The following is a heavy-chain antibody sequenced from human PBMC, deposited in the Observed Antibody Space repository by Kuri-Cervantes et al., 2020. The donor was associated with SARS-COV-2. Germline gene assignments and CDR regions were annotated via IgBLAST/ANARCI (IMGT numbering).Heavy chain of an antibody. J-gene: IGHJ4*02. CDR1: GFSFSNFA. D-gene: IGHD5-18*01. CDR2: ISGSGETT. CDR3: ARDTIPIHILKTLYYLDY. Sequence: GESLKISCEASGFSFSNFAMNWVRQAPGKGLEWVSGISGSGETTYYADSVKGRFTISRDSPTNTVSLQMNSPRGEDTAIYYCARDTIPIHILKTLYYLDYWGQGTLVTVSS. V-gene: IGHV3-23*01.